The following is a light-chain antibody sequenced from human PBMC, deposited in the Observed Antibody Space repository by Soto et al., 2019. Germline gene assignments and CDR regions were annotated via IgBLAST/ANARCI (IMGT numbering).Light chain of an antibody. V-gene: IGKV3-20*01. CDR1: QSVSSNF. J-gene: IGKJ1*01. CDR3: QQYVSAPVT. Sequence: EIVFTQSPGTLSLSPGERATLSCSASQSVSSNFLARHQQKPGQAPRLLIYGTSRRATGIPDRFSCSGSGTDFTLTISSLEPEDFAVYYCQQYVSAPVTFGQGTKVDIK. CDR2: GTS.